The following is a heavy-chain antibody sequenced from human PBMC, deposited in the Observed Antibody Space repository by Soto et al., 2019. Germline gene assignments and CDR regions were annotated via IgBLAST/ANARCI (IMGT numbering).Heavy chain of an antibody. CDR2: IYYSGST. J-gene: IGHJ4*02. D-gene: IGHD2-2*01. Sequence: TSETLSLTCTVSGGSVSSDSYYWSWIRQPPGKGLEWIGYIYYSGSTNYNPSLKSRITISGDTSKNQFSLKLSSVTAADTAVYYCARVNYCSSSSCYWLDYWGQGTLVTVSS. V-gene: IGHV4-61*01. CDR3: ARVNYCSSSSCYWLDY. CDR1: GGSVSSDSYY.